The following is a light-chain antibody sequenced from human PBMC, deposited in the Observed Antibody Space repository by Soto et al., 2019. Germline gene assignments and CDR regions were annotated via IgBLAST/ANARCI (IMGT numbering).Light chain of an antibody. CDR1: QSVSSSY. CDR3: QQYGSSAMYP. J-gene: IGKJ2*01. CDR2: GGS. V-gene: IGKV3-20*01. Sequence: EIVLTQSTGTLSLSPGERATLSCRASQSVSSSYLAWYQQKPGQAPRLLIYGGSSRATGIPDRFSGSGSGTDFPLTISRLEPEDFAVYYCQQYGSSAMYPCGQGTKLEIK.